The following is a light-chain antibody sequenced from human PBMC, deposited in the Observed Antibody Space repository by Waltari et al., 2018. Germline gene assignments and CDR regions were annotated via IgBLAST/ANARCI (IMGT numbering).Light chain of an antibody. J-gene: IGLJ3*02. CDR2: ATY. CDR3: AAWDDSLIGRV. Sequence: QSVLTQPPSTSGTPGQTVTISCSGSSSNIGTNTVTWYQRFPGTDPKVPVFATYHRPLVVPNRFSTSKSGTSASLVISGLQSEDEGDYFCAAWDDSLIGRVFGGGTTLTVL. V-gene: IGLV1-44*01. CDR1: SSNIGTNT.